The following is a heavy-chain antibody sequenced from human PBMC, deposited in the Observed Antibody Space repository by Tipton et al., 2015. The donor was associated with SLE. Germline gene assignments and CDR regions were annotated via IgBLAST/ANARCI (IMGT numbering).Heavy chain of an antibody. J-gene: IGHJ5*02. V-gene: IGHV3-30*04. Sequence: SLRLSCAASGFSFSYFSLYWVRQAPGKGLEWMAVISHDGMTVYYADSVKDRFTIARAKSRDTLYLQMNNLRIDDTAVYYCTRDPPTGPWGQGTQVTVSS. D-gene: IGHD4-17*01. CDR3: TRDPPTGP. CDR2: ISHDGMTV. CDR1: GFSFSYFS.